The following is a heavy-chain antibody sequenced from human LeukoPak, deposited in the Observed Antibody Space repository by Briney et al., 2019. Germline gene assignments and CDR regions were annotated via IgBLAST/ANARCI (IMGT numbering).Heavy chain of an antibody. Sequence: PSETLSLTCAVYGGSFSGYYWSWIRQPPGKGLEWLGEINHSGSTNYNPSLKSRVTISVDTSKNQFSLKLSSVTAADTAVYYCAREARYCSSTSCYHIHSYYYGMDVWGQGTTVTVSS. CDR3: AREARYCSSTSCYHIHSYYYGMDV. J-gene: IGHJ6*02. V-gene: IGHV4-34*01. D-gene: IGHD2-2*01. CDR2: INHSGST. CDR1: GGSFSGYY.